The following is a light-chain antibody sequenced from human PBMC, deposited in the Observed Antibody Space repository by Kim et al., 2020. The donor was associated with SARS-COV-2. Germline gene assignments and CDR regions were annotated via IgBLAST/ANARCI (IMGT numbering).Light chain of an antibody. Sequence: DIQMTQSPSSLSASVGDRLTITCRATQGISNSLAWYQQKPGKVPKLLIYGASTLQSGVPSRFSGSGSGTDFTITISSLQPEDVATYYCQKYNSAPWTFGQGTKVDIK. J-gene: IGKJ1*01. CDR2: GAS. CDR1: QGISNS. V-gene: IGKV1-27*01. CDR3: QKYNSAPWT.